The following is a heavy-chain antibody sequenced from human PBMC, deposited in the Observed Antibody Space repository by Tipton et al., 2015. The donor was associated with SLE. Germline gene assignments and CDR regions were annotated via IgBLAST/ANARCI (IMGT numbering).Heavy chain of an antibody. CDR2: VYFNGNT. Sequence: TLSLTYTVSGDSINSPTYYWNWIRQPPGRRLEWIGYVYFNGNTNYNPSLKSRVIISVDTSKNQFSLKLSSVTAADTAVYYCARTNWNYIAFNIWSQGTLVTVSS. J-gene: IGHJ3*02. CDR1: GDSINSPTYY. CDR3: ARTNWNYIAFNI. V-gene: IGHV4-61*01. D-gene: IGHD1-7*01.